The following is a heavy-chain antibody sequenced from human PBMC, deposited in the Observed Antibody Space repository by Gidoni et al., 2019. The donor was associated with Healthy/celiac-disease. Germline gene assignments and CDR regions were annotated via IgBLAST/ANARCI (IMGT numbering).Heavy chain of an antibody. J-gene: IGHJ4*02. CDR1: GFTFSSYA. V-gene: IGHV3-23*01. CDR2: ISGSGGST. Sequence: EVQLLESGGGLVQPGGSLRLSCAASGFTFSSYAMSWVRQAPGTGLEWVSAISGSGGSTYYADSVKGRFTISRDNSKNTLYLQMNSLRAEDTAVYYCAKDPGLGLRRGYYFDYWGQGTLVTVSS. CDR3: AKDPGLGLRRGYYFDY. D-gene: IGHD1-7*01.